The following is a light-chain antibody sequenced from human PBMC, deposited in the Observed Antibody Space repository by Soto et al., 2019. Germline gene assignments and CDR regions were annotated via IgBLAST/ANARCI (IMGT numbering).Light chain of an antibody. V-gene: IGLV2-8*01. CDR3: ASYAGTRLFV. J-gene: IGLJ1*01. CDR2: EVT. CDR1: SSDVGFYNF. Sequence: HSVLTQPPSASGSPGQSLTISCTGTSSDVGFYNFVSWYQQRPGKAPKLVIYEVTKRPSGVPDRFSGSKSGSTASLTVSGLQADDEADYYCASYAGTRLFVFGSGTKV.